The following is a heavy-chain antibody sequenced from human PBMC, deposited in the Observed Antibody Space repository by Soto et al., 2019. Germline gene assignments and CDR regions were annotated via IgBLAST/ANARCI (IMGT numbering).Heavy chain of an antibody. V-gene: IGHV3-23*01. J-gene: IGHJ6*02. CDR1: GFIFSTYA. Sequence: GSLRLSCAASGFIFSTYAMSWVRQAPGKGLEWVSGISGSGGSKYQADSVKGRFTISRDNSKNTLHLQMNSLRAEDTAVYYCAKDHLCSSTSCYDLTENNYYYGMDVWGQGTTVTVSS. CDR2: ISGSGGSK. D-gene: IGHD2-2*01. CDR3: AKDHLCSSTSCYDLTENNYYYGMDV.